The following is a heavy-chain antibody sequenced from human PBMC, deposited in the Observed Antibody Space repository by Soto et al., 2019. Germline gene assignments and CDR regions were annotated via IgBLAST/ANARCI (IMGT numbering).Heavy chain of an antibody. J-gene: IGHJ5*02. CDR3: AKDKRSSSWYGGWFDP. Sequence: GGSLRLSCAASGFTFSSYAMSWVRQAPGKGLEWVSAISGSGGSTYYADSVKGRFTISRDNSNNTLYLQMNSLRAEDTAVYYCAKDKRSSSWYGGWFDPWGQGTLVTVSS. D-gene: IGHD6-13*01. CDR1: GFTFSSYA. V-gene: IGHV3-23*01. CDR2: ISGSGGST.